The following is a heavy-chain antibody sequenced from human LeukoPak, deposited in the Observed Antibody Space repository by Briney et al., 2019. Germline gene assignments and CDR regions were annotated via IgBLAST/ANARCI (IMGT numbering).Heavy chain of an antibody. J-gene: IGHJ4*02. Sequence: SETLSLTCTVSGSSVSSGSYYWSWIRQPPGKGLEWIGYIYYSGSTNYNPSLKSRVTISVDTSKNQFSLKLSSVTAADTAVYYCARRTYYYDSSGYYFDYWGQGTLVTVSS. CDR2: IYYSGST. V-gene: IGHV4-61*01. CDR3: ARRTYYYDSSGYYFDY. D-gene: IGHD3-22*01. CDR1: GSSVSSGSYY.